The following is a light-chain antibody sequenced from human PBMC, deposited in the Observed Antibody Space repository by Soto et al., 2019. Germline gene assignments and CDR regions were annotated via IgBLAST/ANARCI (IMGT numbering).Light chain of an antibody. J-gene: IGKJ2*01. CDR3: QQYGNPPPNA. CDR1: QSVSSSY. V-gene: IGKV3-20*01. CDR2: GAS. Sequence: EIVLTQSPGTLSLSPGERATLSCRASQSVSSSYLAWYQQKPGQAPRVLIHGASSRATGIPDRFSGSGSGTDFTLSISRLEPKDFALYFCQQYGNPPPNAFGQGTKVEIK.